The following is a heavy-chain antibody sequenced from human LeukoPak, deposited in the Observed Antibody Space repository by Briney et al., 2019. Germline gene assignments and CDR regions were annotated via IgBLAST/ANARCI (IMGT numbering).Heavy chain of an antibody. CDR2: ISYDGSNK. CDR3: ARSGLATSQEAFDY. Sequence: GGSLRLSCAASGFTVSSNYMSWVRQAPGKGLEWVAVISYDGSNKYYSDSVKGRFTISRDNSKNTLYLQMNSLRAEDTAVYYCARSGLATSQEAFDYWGQGTLVTVSS. V-gene: IGHV3-30*03. D-gene: IGHD5-12*01. CDR1: GFTVSSNY. J-gene: IGHJ4*02.